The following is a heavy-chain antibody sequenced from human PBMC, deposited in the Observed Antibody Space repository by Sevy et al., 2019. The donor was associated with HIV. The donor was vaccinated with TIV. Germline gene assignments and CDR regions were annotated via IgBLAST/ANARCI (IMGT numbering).Heavy chain of an antibody. J-gene: IGHJ5*02. V-gene: IGHV3-7*01. CDR3: ARDLPTRHLGVVIANWFDP. D-gene: IGHD3-3*01. Sequence: GGSLRLSCAASGFTFSSYWMSWVRQAPGKGLEWVANIKQDGSEKYYVDSVKGRFTISRDNAKNSLYLQMNSLRAEDTAVYYCARDLPTRHLGVVIANWFDPWGQGTLVTVSS. CDR1: GFTFSSYW. CDR2: IKQDGSEK.